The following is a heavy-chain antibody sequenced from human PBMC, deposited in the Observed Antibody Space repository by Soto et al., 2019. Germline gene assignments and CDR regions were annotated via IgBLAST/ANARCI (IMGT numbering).Heavy chain of an antibody. CDR1: GLTFSRYA. D-gene: IGHD4-17*01. CDR3: AKSLRPSASTTYYLDY. Sequence: EEQLLESGGGLVQPGGSLRLSCAASGLTFSRYAMSWVRQAPGKGLEWVSIINPSGDITYYGDSVKGRFPISRDNSKNTLSLQMNSLRAEDTAVYYCAKSLRPSASTTYYLDYRGQGTLVTVSS. CDR2: INPSGDIT. V-gene: IGHV3-23*01. J-gene: IGHJ4*02.